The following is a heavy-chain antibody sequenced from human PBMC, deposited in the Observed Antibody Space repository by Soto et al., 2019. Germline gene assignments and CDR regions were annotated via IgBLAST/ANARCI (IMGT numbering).Heavy chain of an antibody. V-gene: IGHV4-39*02. CDR2: IYYSGST. Sequence: QLQLQESGPGLVKPSETLSLTCTVAGGSISSSSYYWGWIRQPPGQGLEWIGSIYYSGSTYYNPSLKSRVTISVGPAKNLFSLKLSSVTAADTDVYYCARDYCTNGVCYDWSVNWFDPWGQGTLVTVSS. D-gene: IGHD2-8*01. J-gene: IGHJ5*02. CDR3: ARDYCTNGVCYDWSVNWFDP. CDR1: GGSISSSSYY.